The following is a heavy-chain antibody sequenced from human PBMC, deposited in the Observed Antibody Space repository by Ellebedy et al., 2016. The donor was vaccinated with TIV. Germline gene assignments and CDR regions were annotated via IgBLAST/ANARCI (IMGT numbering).Heavy chain of an antibody. V-gene: IGHV4-59*01. CDR2: IYYSGST. CDR3: ARVSSSSSDLRFDP. Sequence: GSLRLSCTVSGASISSYYCSWIWQPPGKGLEWIGYIYYSGSTNYNPSLKSRVTISVDTSKNQFSLKLSSVTAADTAVYYCARVSSSSSDLRFDPWGQGTLVTVSS. D-gene: IGHD6-13*01. J-gene: IGHJ5*02. CDR1: GASISSYY.